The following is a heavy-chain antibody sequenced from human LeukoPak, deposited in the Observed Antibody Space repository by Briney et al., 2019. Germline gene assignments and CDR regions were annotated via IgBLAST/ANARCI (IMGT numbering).Heavy chain of an antibody. V-gene: IGHV1-2*02. J-gene: IGHJ6*03. CDR1: GYTFTGYY. D-gene: IGHD6-6*01. CDR2: INPNSGGT. Sequence: ASVKVSCKASGYTFTGYYMHWVRQAPGQGLEWMGWINPNSGGTNYAQKFQGRVTITTDESTSTAYMELSSLRSEDTAVYYCASRAASPEKAYYYYYMDVWGKGTTVTVSS. CDR3: ASRAASPEKAYYYYYMDV.